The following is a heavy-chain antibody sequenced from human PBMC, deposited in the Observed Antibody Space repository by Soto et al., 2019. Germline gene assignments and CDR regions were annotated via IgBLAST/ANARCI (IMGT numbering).Heavy chain of an antibody. CDR2: IYYSGST. J-gene: IGHJ4*02. D-gene: IGHD4-17*01. CDR1: GGSVTTGSYY. CDR3: ANYPTTVTSDY. Sequence: ASETLSLTCTVSGGSVTTGSYYWSWIRQPPGKGLEWIGYIYYSGSTNYNPSLKSRVTISVDTSKNQFSLKLRSVTAADTAVYYCANYPTTVTSDYWGQGTLVTVSS. V-gene: IGHV4-61*01.